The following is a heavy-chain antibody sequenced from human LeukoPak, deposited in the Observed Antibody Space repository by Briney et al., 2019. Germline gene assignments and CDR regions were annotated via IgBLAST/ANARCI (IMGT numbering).Heavy chain of an antibody. V-gene: IGHV3-15*01. CDR1: GFTFSNAW. CDR3: TTDFWKYYGSSGYDLGDY. CDR2: IKSKTDGGTT. J-gene: IGHJ4*02. D-gene: IGHD3-22*01. Sequence: GGSLRLSCAASGFTFSNAWMSWVRQAPGKGLEWVGRIKSKTDGGTTDYAAPVKGRFTISRDDSKNTLYLQMNSLKTEDTAVYYCTTDFWKYYGSSGYDLGDYWGQGTLVTVSS.